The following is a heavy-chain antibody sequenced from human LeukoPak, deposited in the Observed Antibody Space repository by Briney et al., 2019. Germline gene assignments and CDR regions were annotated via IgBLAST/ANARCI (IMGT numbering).Heavy chain of an antibody. CDR3: AKGGAPFAESAY. CDR2: IKEDGSQE. CDR1: GFPFSSYW. Sequence: GGSLRLSCAASGFPFSSYWMSWVRQAPGKGLEWVAHIKEDGSQEYYVDSVRGRFTISRDNARNSVYLQMNSLRAEDTAVYYCAKGGAPFAESAYWGQGTLVTVSS. J-gene: IGHJ4*02. V-gene: IGHV3-7*01. D-gene: IGHD3-10*01.